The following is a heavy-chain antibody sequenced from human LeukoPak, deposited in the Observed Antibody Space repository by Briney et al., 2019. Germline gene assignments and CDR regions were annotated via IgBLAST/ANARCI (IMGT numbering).Heavy chain of an antibody. V-gene: IGHV3-7*01. J-gene: IGHJ4*02. D-gene: IGHD2-2*01. CDR3: AREGGWGSPAGY. CDR1: GFTFSSYW. Sequence: GGSLRLSCAASGFTFSSYWMTWVRQAPGRGLEWVANIKQDGSEENYVDSVKGRFTISRDNAKNSLYLQMNSLRAEDTAVYFCAREGGWGSPAGYWGQGTLVTVSS. CDR2: IKQDGSEE.